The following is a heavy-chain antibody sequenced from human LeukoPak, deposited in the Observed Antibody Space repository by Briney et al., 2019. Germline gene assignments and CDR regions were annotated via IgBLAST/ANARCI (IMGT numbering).Heavy chain of an antibody. CDR3: AKDQEHVLLWFGESSSGWFDP. CDR2: ISGSGGST. V-gene: IGHV3-23*01. Sequence: GGSLRLSCAASGFTVSSNYMSWVRQAPGKGLEWVSAISGSGGSTYYADSVKGRFTISRDNSKNTLYLQMNSLRAEDTAVYYCAKDQEHVLLWFGESSSGWFDPWGQGTLVTVSS. J-gene: IGHJ5*02. CDR1: GFTVSSNY. D-gene: IGHD3-10*01.